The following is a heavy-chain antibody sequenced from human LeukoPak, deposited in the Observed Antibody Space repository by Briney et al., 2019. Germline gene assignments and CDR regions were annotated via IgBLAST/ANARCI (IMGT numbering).Heavy chain of an antibody. V-gene: IGHV3-48*01. J-gene: IGHJ6*03. CDR1: GFTFSSYS. Sequence: GGSLRLSCAASGFTFSSYSMNWVRQAPGKGLEWVSYISSSSSTIYYADSVKGRFTISRDNAKNSLYLQMNSLRAEDTAVYYCARVSVHPRLGDQGKGYYYYYYMGVWGKGTTVTVSS. CDR3: ARVSVHPRLGDQGKGYYYYYYMGV. D-gene: IGHD3-16*01. CDR2: ISSSSSTI.